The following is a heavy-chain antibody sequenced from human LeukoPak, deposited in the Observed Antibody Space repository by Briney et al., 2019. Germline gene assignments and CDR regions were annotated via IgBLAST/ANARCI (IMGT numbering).Heavy chain of an antibody. CDR2: IYYTGNT. J-gene: IGHJ3*02. CDR1: GDSITGYY. V-gene: IGHV4-39*07. CDR3: ARISPYCTNGVCYKGRVFRAFDI. D-gene: IGHD2-8*01. Sequence: SETLSLTCTVSGDSITGYYWGWIRQPPGKGLEWRGNIYYTGNTYYNASLKSRVTISVDTSKNQFSLKLSSVTAADTAVYYCARISPYCTNGVCYKGRVFRAFDIWGQGTMVTVSS.